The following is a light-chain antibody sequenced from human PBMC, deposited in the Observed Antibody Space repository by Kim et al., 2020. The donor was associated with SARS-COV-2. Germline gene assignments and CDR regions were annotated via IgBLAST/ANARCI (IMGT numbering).Light chain of an antibody. CDR1: KLGDNY. V-gene: IGLV3-1*01. Sequence: SYELTQPPSVSVSPGQTASITCSADKLGDNYVCWYQQRPGQSPVLVISQDSKRPSGIPERFSGSNSGNTATLTISGTQAMDEADYYCQAWDSSTWVFGGGTQLTVL. J-gene: IGLJ3*02. CDR2: QDS. CDR3: QAWDSSTWV.